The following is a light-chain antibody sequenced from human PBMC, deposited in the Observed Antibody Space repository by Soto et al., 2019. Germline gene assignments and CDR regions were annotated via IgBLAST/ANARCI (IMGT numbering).Light chain of an antibody. CDR1: SSDVGGYDY. Sequence: QSALTQPPSASGSPGQSVTISCTGTSSDVGGYDYVSWYQQHPGKAPKLMIYEVSKWPSGCPDRFSGSKSGNTASLTVSWLQAEEAADYYFSSYAGSNNVFGTGTKVTVL. J-gene: IGLJ1*01. CDR2: EVS. V-gene: IGLV2-8*01. CDR3: SSYAGSNNV.